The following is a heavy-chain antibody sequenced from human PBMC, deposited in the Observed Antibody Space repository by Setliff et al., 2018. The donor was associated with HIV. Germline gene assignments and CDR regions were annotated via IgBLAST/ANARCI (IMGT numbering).Heavy chain of an antibody. D-gene: IGHD3-3*01. CDR2: INTNTGSP. J-gene: IGHJ4*02. CDR1: GYNFDTYP. Sequence: ASVKVSCKASGYNFDTYPINWIRQAPGQGPEWVGWINTNTGSPRFAQGFRGRFGFSLDASVTTTYLHINDLKAEDIAVYYCARDGADYNFRSGTYPFDIWGQGTLVTVSS. V-gene: IGHV7-4-1*02. CDR3: ARDGADYNFRSGTYPFDI.